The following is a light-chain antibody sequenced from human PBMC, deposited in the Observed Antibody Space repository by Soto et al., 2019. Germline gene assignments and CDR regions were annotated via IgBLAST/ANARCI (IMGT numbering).Light chain of an antibody. Sequence: EIVLTQSPDTLSLSPGERATLSCRASQIVSSTYFAWYQQKPGQAPRLLIYGASTRATGIPDRCRGSASGGDFTLTISSREPEDAAADCCRQYGSPPPYACAQGTKLEI. CDR3: RQYGSPPPYA. CDR1: QIVSSTY. V-gene: IGKV3-20*01. CDR2: GAS. J-gene: IGKJ2*01.